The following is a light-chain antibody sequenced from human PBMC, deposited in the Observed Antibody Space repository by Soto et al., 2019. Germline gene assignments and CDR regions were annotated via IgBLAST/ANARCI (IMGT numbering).Light chain of an antibody. V-gene: IGLV2-23*01. CDR1: SSDVGSYKF. Sequence: QSVLTQPASVSGSPGQSITISCTGTSSDVGSYKFVSWYQQHPGKAPKLMIYEGSKRPSGVSNRFSGSKSGNTASLTISGLQAEDEADYYCCSFAGSGTFYVFGTGTKVTVL. CDR2: EGS. J-gene: IGLJ1*01. CDR3: CSFAGSGTFYV.